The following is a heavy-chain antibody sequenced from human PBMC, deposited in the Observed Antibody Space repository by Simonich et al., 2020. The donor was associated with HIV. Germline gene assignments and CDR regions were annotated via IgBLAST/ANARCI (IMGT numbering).Heavy chain of an antibody. CDR2: ITHSGST. Sequence: QVQLPQWGAGLLKPSETLSLTCAVYGGSFRGYPWIWLRRPPGKGREWIWEITHSGSTKYNPSPKCRVTISVDTSKNQFSLKLSSVTAADTAVYYCARESPVRDGYDYYYFNYYMDVWGKGTAVTVSS. D-gene: IGHD5-12*01. J-gene: IGHJ6*03. CDR3: ARESPVRDGYDYYYFNYYMDV. V-gene: IGHV4-34*01. CDR1: GGSFRGYP.